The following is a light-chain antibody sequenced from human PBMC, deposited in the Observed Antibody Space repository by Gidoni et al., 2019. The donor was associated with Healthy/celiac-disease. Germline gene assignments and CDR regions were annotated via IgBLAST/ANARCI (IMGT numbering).Light chain of an antibody. V-gene: IGLV3-1*01. CDR3: QAWDSSTHVV. J-gene: IGLJ2*01. CDR2: QHS. Sequence: SYELTQPPSVSVSPGQTASITCSGDKLGDKYARWYQQKPGQSPVLVIYQHSNRPSGFPARFSGSNSGNTAPLTISGTQAMDAADYYCQAWDSSTHVVFGGGTKLTVL. CDR1: KLGDKY.